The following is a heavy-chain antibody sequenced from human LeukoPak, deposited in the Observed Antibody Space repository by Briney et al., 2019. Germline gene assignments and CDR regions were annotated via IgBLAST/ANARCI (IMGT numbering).Heavy chain of an antibody. CDR1: GGSISSGSYY. CDR3: ARAPGTSFDC. J-gene: IGHJ4*01. D-gene: IGHD3-10*01. Sequence: SQTLSLTCTVSGGSISSGSYYWSWSRQPAGKGLEWIGRIYTSGSTNYNPSLKSRVTISVDTSKNQFSLKLSSVTAADTAVYYCARAPGTSFDCWGHGNMVTVSS. CDR2: IYTSGST. V-gene: IGHV4-61*02.